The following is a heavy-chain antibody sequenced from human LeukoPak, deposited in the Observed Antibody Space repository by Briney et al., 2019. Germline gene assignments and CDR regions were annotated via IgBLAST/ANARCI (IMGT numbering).Heavy chain of an antibody. Sequence: PSETLSLTCTVSGGSISTYFWSWIRQPPGKGLEWIGYIYYSGSTNYNPSLKGRVTISVDTSKNQFSLKLSSVTAADTAVYYCARDLRHYYDSSGYWGDAFDIWGQGTMVTVSS. CDR3: ARDLRHYYDSSGYWGDAFDI. V-gene: IGHV4-59*01. D-gene: IGHD3-22*01. J-gene: IGHJ3*02. CDR1: GGSISTYF. CDR2: IYYSGST.